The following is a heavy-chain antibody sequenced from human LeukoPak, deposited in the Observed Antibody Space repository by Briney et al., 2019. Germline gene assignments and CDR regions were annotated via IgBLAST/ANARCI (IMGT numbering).Heavy chain of an antibody. J-gene: IGHJ4*02. V-gene: IGHV3-7*03. CDR3: ARMVVTYYDNSTGYSTSKKYYFDY. D-gene: IGHD3-9*01. Sequence: GGSLRLSCAASGFTFSSYWMSWVRQAPGKGLEWVANIKQDGSEKYCVDSVKGRFTISRDNAKNSLYLQMNSLRAEDTAVYYCARMVVTYYDNSTGYSTSKKYYFDYWGQGTLVTVSS. CDR2: IKQDGSEK. CDR1: GFTFSSYW.